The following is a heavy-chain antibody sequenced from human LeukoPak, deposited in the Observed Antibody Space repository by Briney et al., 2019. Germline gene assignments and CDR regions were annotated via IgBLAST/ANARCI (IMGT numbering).Heavy chain of an antibody. CDR2: IYYSGST. Sequence: PSETLSLTCTVSGGSISSSSYYWGWIRQPPGKGLEWIGSIYYSGSTYYNPSLKSRVTISVDTSKNQFSLKLSSVTAADTAVYYCAINLRNGSHGYSSSWYPAHQTNFGAFDIWGQGTMVTVSS. V-gene: IGHV4-39*07. D-gene: IGHD6-13*01. CDR3: AINLRNGSHGYSSSWYPAHQTNFGAFDI. CDR1: GGSISSSSYY. J-gene: IGHJ3*02.